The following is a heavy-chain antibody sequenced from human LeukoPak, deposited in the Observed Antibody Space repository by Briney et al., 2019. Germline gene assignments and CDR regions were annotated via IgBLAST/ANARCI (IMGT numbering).Heavy chain of an antibody. J-gene: IGHJ5*02. Sequence: SETLSLTCTVSGGSISSSSYYWGWIRQPPGKGLEWIGSIYYSGSTYYNPSLKSRVTISVDTSKNQFSLKLSSVTAADTAVYYRASGGYCSSTSCPPPAGWFDPWGQGTLVTVSS. V-gene: IGHV4-39*01. D-gene: IGHD2-2*01. CDR3: ASGGYCSSTSCPPPAGWFDP. CDR2: IYYSGST. CDR1: GGSISSSSYY.